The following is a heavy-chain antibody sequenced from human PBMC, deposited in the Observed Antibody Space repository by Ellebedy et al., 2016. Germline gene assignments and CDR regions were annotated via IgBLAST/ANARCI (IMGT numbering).Heavy chain of an antibody. CDR1: GGSISSGGYY. Sequence: SETLSLXXTVSGGSISSGGYYWSWIRQHPGKGLEWIGYIYYSGSTYYNPSLKSRVTMSVDTSKNQFSLKLSSVTAADTAVYYCARDRHDWYFDLWGRGTLVTVSS. V-gene: IGHV4-31*03. CDR2: IYYSGST. CDR3: ARDRHDWYFDL. J-gene: IGHJ2*01. D-gene: IGHD6-6*01.